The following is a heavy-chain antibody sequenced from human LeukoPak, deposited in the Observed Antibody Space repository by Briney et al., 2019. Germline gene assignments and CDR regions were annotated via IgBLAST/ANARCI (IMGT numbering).Heavy chain of an antibody. V-gene: IGHV3-48*01. CDR3: ARDRELGAHYFDY. CDR1: GFTFSSYS. D-gene: IGHD7-27*01. CDR2: ISSSSSTI. J-gene: IGHJ4*02. Sequence: GGSLRLSCAASGFTFSSYSMNWVRQAPGKGLEWVSYISSSSSTIYYADSVKGRFTISRDNAKNSLYLQMNSLRAEDTAVYYCARDRELGAHYFDYWGQGTLVTVSS.